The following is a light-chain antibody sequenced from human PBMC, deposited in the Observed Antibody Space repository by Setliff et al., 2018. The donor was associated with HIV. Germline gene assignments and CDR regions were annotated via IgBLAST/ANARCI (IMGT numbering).Light chain of an antibody. Sequence: SYELTQPPSVSVAPGKTARITCGGNNIGSKSVHWYQQKPGQAPVLVISYDSDRPSGIPERFSGSNSGNTATLTISRVEAGDEADYYCYSAADNIGVFGTGTKVTVL. J-gene: IGLJ1*01. V-gene: IGLV3-21*01. CDR2: YDS. CDR1: NIGSKS. CDR3: YSAADNIGV.